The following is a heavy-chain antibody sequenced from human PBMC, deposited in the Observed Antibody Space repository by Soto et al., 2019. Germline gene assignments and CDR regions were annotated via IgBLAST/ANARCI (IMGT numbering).Heavy chain of an antibody. J-gene: IGHJ5*02. D-gene: IGHD2-2*02. Sequence: QVQLVQSGAEVKKPGASVKVSCKASGYSFSTYVITGVRQAAGQGLEWRGWVNPKSGNTDYAQRFRGRVTMTSNTSISTAYMELSALTPEDTAVYYCARPYCDSTSCYTDWFDPWGQGTLVTVSS. CDR1: GYSFSTYV. CDR2: VNPKSGNT. CDR3: ARPYCDSTSCYTDWFDP. V-gene: IGHV1-8*01.